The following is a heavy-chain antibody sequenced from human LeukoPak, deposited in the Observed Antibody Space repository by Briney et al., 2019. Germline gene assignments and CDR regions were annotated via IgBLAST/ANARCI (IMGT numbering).Heavy chain of an antibody. Sequence: GGSLRLSCVASGFTLRSYWMHWVRQVPGKGLVWVSRINSDGSSTSYADSVKGRFTISRDNAKNTLYLQMNSLRAEDTAVYYCARDSGGRVYYYGMDVWGQGTTVTVSS. D-gene: IGHD2-15*01. CDR3: ARDSGGRVYYYGMDV. J-gene: IGHJ6*02. CDR1: GFTLRSYW. CDR2: INSDGSST. V-gene: IGHV3-74*01.